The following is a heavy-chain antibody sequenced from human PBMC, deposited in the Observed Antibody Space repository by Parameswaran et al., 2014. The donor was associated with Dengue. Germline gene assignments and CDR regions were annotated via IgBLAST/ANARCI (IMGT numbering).Heavy chain of an antibody. CDR3: ARGDGDYDHY. CDR2: IYYSGST. D-gene: IGHD4-17*01. Sequence: ASETLSLTCTVSGGSISSYYWSWIRQPPGKGLEWIGYIYYSGSTNYNPSLKSRVTISVDTSKNQFSLKLSSVTAADTAVYYCARGDGDYDHYWGQGTLVTVSS. CDR1: GGSISSYY. J-gene: IGHJ4*02. V-gene: IGHV4-59*01.